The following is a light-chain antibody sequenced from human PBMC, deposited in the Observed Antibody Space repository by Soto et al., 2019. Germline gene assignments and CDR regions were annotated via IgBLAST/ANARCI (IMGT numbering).Light chain of an antibody. CDR3: QQHNNWPPP. J-gene: IGKJ4*02. CDR1: QSVSSSY. V-gene: IGKV3D-20*02. CDR2: GAS. Sequence: IVLTRSPGTRSWSRGERATLSGRASQSVSSSYLAWYQQKPGQAPRLLIYGASTRATGIPARFSGSGSGTEFTLTISRLQSEDLAVYSCQQHNNWPPPFGAGTQLDIK.